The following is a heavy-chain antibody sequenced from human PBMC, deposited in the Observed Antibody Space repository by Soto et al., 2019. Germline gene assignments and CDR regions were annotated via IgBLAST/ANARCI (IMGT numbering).Heavy chain of an antibody. V-gene: IGHV3-33*01. Sequence: GGSLRLSCAASGFTFSSYGMHWVRQAPGKGLEWVAVIWYDGSNKYYADSVKGRFTISRDNSKNTLYLQMNSLRAEDTAVYYCARDYYDSSGYYYDLAYYFDYWGQGTLVTVSS. J-gene: IGHJ4*02. CDR1: GFTFSSYG. D-gene: IGHD3-22*01. CDR3: ARDYYDSSGYYYDLAYYFDY. CDR2: IWYDGSNK.